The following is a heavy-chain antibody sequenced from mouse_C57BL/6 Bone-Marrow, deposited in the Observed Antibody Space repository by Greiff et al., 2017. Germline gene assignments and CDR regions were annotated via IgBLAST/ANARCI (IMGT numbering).Heavy chain of an antibody. D-gene: IGHD2-4*01. Sequence: VQLQQSGAELARPGASVKMSCKASGYTFTSYTMHWVKQRPGQGLEWIGYINPSSGYTKYNQKFKDKATLTADKSSSTAYMQLSSLTSEDSAVYYCARLYYDYDGFAYGGQGTRVTVSA. CDR2: INPSSGYT. J-gene: IGHJ3*01. CDR1: GYTFTSYT. CDR3: ARLYYDYDGFAY. V-gene: IGHV1-4*01.